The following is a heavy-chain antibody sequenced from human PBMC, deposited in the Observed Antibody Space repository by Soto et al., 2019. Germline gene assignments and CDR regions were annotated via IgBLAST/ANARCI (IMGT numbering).Heavy chain of an antibody. Sequence: SETLSLTCAASGGSISSSNWWSWVRQPPGKGLEWIGEIYHSGSTNYNPSLKSRVTISVDKSKNQFSLKLSSVTAADTAVYYCARASMDYYGSGSYPFDYWGQGTLVT. J-gene: IGHJ4*02. CDR3: ARASMDYYGSGSYPFDY. CDR1: GGSISSSNW. V-gene: IGHV4-4*02. CDR2: IYHSGST. D-gene: IGHD3-10*01.